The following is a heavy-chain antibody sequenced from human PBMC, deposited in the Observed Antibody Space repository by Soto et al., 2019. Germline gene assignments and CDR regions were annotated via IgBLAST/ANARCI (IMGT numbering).Heavy chain of an antibody. V-gene: IGHV1-69*01. CDR2: IMPIFGTA. CDR3: ARGGSLTRWYFDY. Sequence: QVQLVQSGAEVKKPGSSVKVSCKASGGTFSSYAISWVRQAPGQGLEWTGGIMPIFGTANHAQKFQGRVTITADESTSTAYVEVSSLRSEDTAVYYCARGGSLTRWYFDYWGQGSLVTVSS. CDR1: GGTFSSYA. D-gene: IGHD3-16*02. J-gene: IGHJ4*02.